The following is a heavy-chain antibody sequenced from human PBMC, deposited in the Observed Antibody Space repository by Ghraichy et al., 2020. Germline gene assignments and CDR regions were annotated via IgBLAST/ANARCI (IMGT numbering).Heavy chain of an antibody. V-gene: IGHV4-39*01. CDR2: IYYSGST. CDR3: ARSVVVVGASTLFDY. CDR1: GGSISTSGYY. J-gene: IGHJ4*02. D-gene: IGHD1-26*01. Sequence: SETLSLTCTVSGGSISTSGYYWGWIRQSPGRGLEWIASIYYSGSTYYNPSLKSRVTISVDTSKNQVSLNLSSVTAADGAVYYCARSVVVVGASTLFDYWGQGTLVTVSS.